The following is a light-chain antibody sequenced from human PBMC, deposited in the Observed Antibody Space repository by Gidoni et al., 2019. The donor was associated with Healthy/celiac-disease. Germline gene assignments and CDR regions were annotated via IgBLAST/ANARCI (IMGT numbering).Light chain of an antibody. CDR3: AAWDGSLNGWV. J-gene: IGLJ3*02. CDR2: SNN. V-gene: IGLV1-44*01. Sequence: QSVLTQPPSASGTPGHRVTISCSGSSSNIGDNTVNWYQQLPGPAPKLLIYSNNQRPSGVPDRFSGSKSGTSASLAISGLQSEDEADYYCAAWDGSLNGWVFGGGTKLTVL. CDR1: SSNIGDNT.